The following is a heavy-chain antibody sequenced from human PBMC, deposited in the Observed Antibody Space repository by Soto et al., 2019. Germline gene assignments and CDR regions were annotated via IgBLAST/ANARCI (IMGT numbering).Heavy chain of an antibody. J-gene: IGHJ5*02. V-gene: IGHV4-34*01. CDR2: IYHSGST. D-gene: IGHD3-10*01. Sequence: SETLSLTCAVYGGSFSGYYWSWIRQPPGKGLEWIGEIYHSGSTYYNPSLKSRVTISVDTSKNQFSLKLSSVTAADTAVYYCARPYPGDWFDPWGQGTLVTVSS. CDR3: ARPYPGDWFDP. CDR1: GGSFSGYY.